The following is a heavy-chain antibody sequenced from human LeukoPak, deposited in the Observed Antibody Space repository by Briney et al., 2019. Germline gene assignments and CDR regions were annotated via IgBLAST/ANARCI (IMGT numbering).Heavy chain of an antibody. CDR2: INHSGST. CDR3: ARQRDTASVGAFDI. CDR1: GGSFSGYY. Sequence: SETLSLTCAVYGGSFSGYYWSWIRQPPGKGLEWIGEINHSGSTNYNPSLKSRVTISVDASNNQFSLKMTSVTATDTALYYCARQRDTASVGAFDIWGQGTMVTVSS. J-gene: IGHJ3*02. V-gene: IGHV4-34*01. D-gene: IGHD5-18*01.